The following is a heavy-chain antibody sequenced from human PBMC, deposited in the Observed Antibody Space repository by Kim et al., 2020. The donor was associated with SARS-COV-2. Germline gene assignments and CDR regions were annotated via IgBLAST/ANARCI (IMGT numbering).Heavy chain of an antibody. Sequence: GESLKISCKGSGYSFTSYWISWVRQMPGKGLEWMGRIDPSDSYTNYSPSFQGHVTISADKSISTAYLQWSSLKASDTAMYYCARQGTDIVATMPFDYWGQGTLVTVSS. CDR1: GYSFTSYW. J-gene: IGHJ4*02. CDR2: IDPSDSYT. D-gene: IGHD5-12*01. CDR3: ARQGTDIVATMPFDY. V-gene: IGHV5-10-1*01.